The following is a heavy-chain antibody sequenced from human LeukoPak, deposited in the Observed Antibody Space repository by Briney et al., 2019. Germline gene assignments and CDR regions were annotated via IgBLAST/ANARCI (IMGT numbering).Heavy chain of an antibody. Sequence: GGSLTLSCAASGFTFYDYAMHWVRQAPGQGLGLGSGISWYSGSIVYADSVKGRFTISRDNAKNSLYLQMNSLRAEDTALYYCAKAASLSTVTNPLGYWGQGTLVTVSS. CDR3: AKAASLSTVTNPLGY. J-gene: IGHJ4*02. CDR1: GFTFYDYA. V-gene: IGHV3-9*01. CDR2: ISWYSGSI. D-gene: IGHD4-17*01.